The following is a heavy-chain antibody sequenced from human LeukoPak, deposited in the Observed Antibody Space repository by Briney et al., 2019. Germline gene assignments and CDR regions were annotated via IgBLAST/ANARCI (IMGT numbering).Heavy chain of an antibody. V-gene: IGHV3-30*04. CDR3: ARNRFLDY. CDR2: TSNDESNK. D-gene: IGHD2/OR15-2a*01. Sequence: GRSLRLSCAASGFTFSNFAMHWVHQAPGKGLEWVAFTSNDESNKNYADSVKGRFTISRDNSKNTLYLQMNSLRDEDTAVYYCARNRFLDYCGQGTLVTVSS. CDR1: GFTFSNFA. J-gene: IGHJ4*02.